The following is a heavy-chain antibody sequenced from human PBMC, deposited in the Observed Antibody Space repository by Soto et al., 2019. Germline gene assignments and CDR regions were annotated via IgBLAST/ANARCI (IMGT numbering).Heavy chain of an antibody. V-gene: IGHV4-31*03. CDR3: ARASYGSGSMSPLHVEAFDI. D-gene: IGHD3-10*01. CDR2: IYYRGNT. Sequence: QVQLQESGPGLVRASQTLSITCTVSGGPISSDGDYWTWIRQLPGKGLEWIGYIYYRGNTYYNPALKSRVTISVDTSANQFSLRLSSVTAADTAVYYCARASYGSGSMSPLHVEAFDIWGQGTMVTVSS. J-gene: IGHJ3*02. CDR1: GGPISSDGDY.